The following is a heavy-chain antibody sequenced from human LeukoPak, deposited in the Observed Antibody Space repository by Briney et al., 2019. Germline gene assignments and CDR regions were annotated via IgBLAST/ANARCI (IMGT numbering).Heavy chain of an antibody. Sequence: SETLSLTCTVSGGSISSSSYYWGWIRQPPGKGLEWIGSIYYSGSTYYNPSLKSRVTISVDTSKNQFSLKLSSVTAADTAVYYCARAAEYSSGWYLFDYWGQGTLVTVSA. CDR1: GGSISSSSYY. J-gene: IGHJ4*02. D-gene: IGHD6-19*01. CDR3: ARAAEYSSGWYLFDY. CDR2: IYYSGST. V-gene: IGHV4-39*01.